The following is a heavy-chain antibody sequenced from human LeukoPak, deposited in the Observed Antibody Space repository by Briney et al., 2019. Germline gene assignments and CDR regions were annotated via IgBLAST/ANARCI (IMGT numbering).Heavy chain of an antibody. Sequence: PGGSVRLSCAASGLTFSNYWMHWVRQGPGKGRVWVSRISPDGSGTTYADSVKGRFIISRDNAQNTVYLQMSSLRLEDTAVYYCAREYSSSSGRAFDYWGQGTLVTPSS. J-gene: IGHJ4*02. CDR2: ISPDGSGT. V-gene: IGHV3-74*01. CDR3: AREYSSSSGRAFDY. D-gene: IGHD6-6*01. CDR1: GLTFSNYW.